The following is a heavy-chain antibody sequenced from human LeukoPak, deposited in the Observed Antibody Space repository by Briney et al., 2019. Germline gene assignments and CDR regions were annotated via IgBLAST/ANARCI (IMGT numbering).Heavy chain of an antibody. CDR2: INSDGSST. D-gene: IGHD4-17*01. CDR1: GFTFSSYW. CDR3: ARGAYGDYGFYAFDI. V-gene: IGHV3-74*01. Sequence: GGSLRLSCAASGFTFSSYWMHWVRQAPGKGLVWVPRINSDGSSTSYADSVKGRFTISRDNAKNTLYLQMNSLRAEDTAVYYCARGAYGDYGFYAFDIWGQGTMVTVSS. J-gene: IGHJ3*02.